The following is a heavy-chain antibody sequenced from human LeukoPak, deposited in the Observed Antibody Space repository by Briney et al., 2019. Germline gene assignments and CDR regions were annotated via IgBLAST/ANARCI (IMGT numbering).Heavy chain of an antibody. CDR2: INHSGST. Sequence: PSETLSLTCAVYGGSFSGYYWSWSRQPSGKGLEWIGEINHSGSTNYNPSLKSRVTISVDTSKNQFSLKLSSVTAADTAVYYCAAYSSGWYGDAFDIWGQGTMVTVSS. V-gene: IGHV4-34*01. J-gene: IGHJ3*02. CDR3: AAYSSGWYGDAFDI. CDR1: GGSFSGYY. D-gene: IGHD6-19*01.